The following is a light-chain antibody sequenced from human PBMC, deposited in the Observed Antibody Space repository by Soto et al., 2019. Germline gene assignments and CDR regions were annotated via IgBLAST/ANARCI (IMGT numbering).Light chain of an antibody. CDR2: DVS. CDR3: LSYTTISTYV. V-gene: IGLV2-14*03. Sequence: QSALTQPGSVSGSPGQTITISGTGTSSDVGGYNYVSWYQQHPGKAPKLMISDVSNRPSGVSNRFSASKSGNTASLTMSGLQTEYEADYYCLSYTTISTYVFGTGTKVTVL. J-gene: IGLJ1*01. CDR1: SSDVGGYNY.